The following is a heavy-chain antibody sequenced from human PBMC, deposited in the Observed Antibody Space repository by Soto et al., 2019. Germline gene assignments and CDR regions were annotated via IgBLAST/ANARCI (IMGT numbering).Heavy chain of an antibody. CDR3: ARGTYDFWSGYYYPSHFYFDY. D-gene: IGHD3-3*01. CDR1: GGSFSGYY. V-gene: IGHV4-34*01. CDR2: IHHSGST. J-gene: IGHJ4*02. Sequence: SETLSLTCAVYGGSFSGYYWSWIRQPPGKGLEWIGEIHHSGSTNYNPSLKSRVTISVDTSKNQFSLTLSSVTAADTAVYYCARGTYDFWSGYYYPSHFYFDYWGQGTRVTFSS.